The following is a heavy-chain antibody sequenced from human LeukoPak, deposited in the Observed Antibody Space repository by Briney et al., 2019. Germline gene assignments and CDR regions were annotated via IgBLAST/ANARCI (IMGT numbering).Heavy chain of an antibody. D-gene: IGHD3-22*01. V-gene: IGHV3-23*01. CDR2: ISGSGGET. CDR3: AKDWYYYDSSGYLDY. CDR1: GFTFSNYA. J-gene: IGHJ4*02. Sequence: GGSLRLSCAASGFTFSNYAMSWVRQAPGKGLEWVSAISGSGGETYYAESVKGRFTISRDNSKNTLYMQMNSLRAEDTAVYYCAKDWYYYDSSGYLDYWGQGTLVTVSS.